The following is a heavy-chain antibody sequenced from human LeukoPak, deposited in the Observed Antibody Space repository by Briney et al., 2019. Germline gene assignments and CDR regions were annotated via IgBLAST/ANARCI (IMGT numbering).Heavy chain of an antibody. D-gene: IGHD6-19*01. CDR2: ISTSGGST. J-gene: IGHJ4*02. CDR3: ARDSSGDLDH. V-gene: IGHV3-23*01. Sequence: PGGSLRLSCAASGFTFSNYAMSWVRQAPGKGLEWVSAISTSGGSTYHADSVKGRFSISRDNLKNTLYLQMNSLRDEDTAVYYCARDSSGDLDHWGQGTLVTVSS. CDR1: GFTFSNYA.